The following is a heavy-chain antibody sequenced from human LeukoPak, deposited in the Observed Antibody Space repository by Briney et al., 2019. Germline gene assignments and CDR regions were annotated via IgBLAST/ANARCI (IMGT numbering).Heavy chain of an antibody. CDR2: INPNSGGT. Sequence: ASVKVTCKASGYTFTGYYMHWVRQAPGQGLEWMGWINPNSGGTNYAQKFQGRVTMTRDTSIRTAYMELSRLRSDDTAVYYCARDRVPGYCSSTSCSNWFDPWGQGTLVTVSS. CDR1: GYTFTGYY. D-gene: IGHD2-2*01. J-gene: IGHJ5*02. V-gene: IGHV1-2*02. CDR3: ARDRVPGYCSSTSCSNWFDP.